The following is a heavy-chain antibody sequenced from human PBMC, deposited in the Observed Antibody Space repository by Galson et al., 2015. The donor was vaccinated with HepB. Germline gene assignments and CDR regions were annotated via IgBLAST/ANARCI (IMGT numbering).Heavy chain of an antibody. J-gene: IGHJ4*02. CDR1: GYSFTSYW. CDR2: IYPGDSDT. D-gene: IGHD1-26*01. V-gene: IGHV5-51*01. Sequence: QSGAEVKKPGESLKISCTGSGYSFTSYWIGWVRQMPGKGLEWMGIIYPGDSDTRYSPSFQGQVTISADKSISTAYLQWSSLKASDTAMYCCARRGVGWELLGAFDYWGQGTLVTVSS. CDR3: ARRGVGWELLGAFDY.